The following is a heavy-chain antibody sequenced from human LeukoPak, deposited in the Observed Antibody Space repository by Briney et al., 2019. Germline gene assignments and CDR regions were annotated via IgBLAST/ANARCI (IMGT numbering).Heavy chain of an antibody. D-gene: IGHD7-27*01. J-gene: IGHJ4*02. Sequence: SETLSLTCAVSGGSISSGSYSWSWIRQPPGKGLEWIGYIYPRGSTYYNPSLKSRVTMSLDGSANQFSLNLSSVTAADTAVYYCARFSPRAMGNYFDFWGQGTLVTVSS. CDR2: IYPRGST. V-gene: IGHV4-30-2*01. CDR1: GGSISSGSYS. CDR3: ARFSPRAMGNYFDF.